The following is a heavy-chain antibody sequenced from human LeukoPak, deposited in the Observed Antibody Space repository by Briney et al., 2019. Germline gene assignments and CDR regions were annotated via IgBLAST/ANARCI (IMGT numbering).Heavy chain of an antibody. V-gene: IGHV1-8*03. CDR2: MNPNSGNT. J-gene: IGHJ3*02. D-gene: IGHD3-16*02. CDR1: GYTFTSYD. CDR3: ARDRYDYVWGSYRFRDAFDI. Sequence: ASVKVSCKASGYTFTSYDINWVRQATGQGLEWMGWMNPNSGNTGYAQKFQGRVTITRNTSISTAYMELSSLRSEDTAVYYCARDRYDYVWGSYRFRDAFDIWGQGTMVTVSS.